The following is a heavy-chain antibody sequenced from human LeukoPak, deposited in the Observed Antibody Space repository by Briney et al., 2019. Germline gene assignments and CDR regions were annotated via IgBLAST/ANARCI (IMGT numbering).Heavy chain of an antibody. D-gene: IGHD2-15*01. V-gene: IGHV4-4*09. CDR1: GGSISSYY. CDR3: ARKEDDWFDP. J-gene: IGHJ5*02. CDR2: IYTSGST. Sequence: SETLSLTCTVSGGSISSYYWSWIRQPPGKGLEWIGYIYTSGSTNYNPSLKSRVTISVDTSKNQFSLKLSSVTAADTAVYYCARKEDDWFDPCGQGTLVTVSS.